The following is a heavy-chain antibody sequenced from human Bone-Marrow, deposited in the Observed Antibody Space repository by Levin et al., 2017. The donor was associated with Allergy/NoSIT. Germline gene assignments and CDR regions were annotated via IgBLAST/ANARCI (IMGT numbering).Heavy chain of an antibody. CDR1: GFTFSTLW. CDR3: TTYNWGADFDY. V-gene: IGHV3-74*01. D-gene: IGHD1-1*01. J-gene: IGHJ4*02. CDR2: INSDGSRI. Sequence: AGGSLRLSCAASGFTFSTLWMHWVRQAPGKGLVWVSRINSDGSRITYADSVKGRFTISRDNAKNTLYLQMNSLRAEDTAVYYCTTYNWGADFDYWGQGTLVTVSS.